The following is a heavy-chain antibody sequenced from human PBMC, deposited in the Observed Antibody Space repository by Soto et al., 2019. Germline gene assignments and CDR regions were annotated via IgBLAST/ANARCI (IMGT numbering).Heavy chain of an antibody. J-gene: IGHJ6*02. CDR1: GGTFSSYA. Sequence: QVQLVQSGAEVKKPGSSVKVSCKASGGTFSSYAISWVRQAPGQGLEWMGGIIPIFGTANYAQKFQGRVTITADESTSTAYMELSSLRSEDTAVYYCAREGSEGGSYSASYYYGMDVWGQGTTVTVSS. V-gene: IGHV1-69*01. CDR2: IIPIFGTA. CDR3: AREGSEGGSYSASYYYGMDV. D-gene: IGHD1-26*01.